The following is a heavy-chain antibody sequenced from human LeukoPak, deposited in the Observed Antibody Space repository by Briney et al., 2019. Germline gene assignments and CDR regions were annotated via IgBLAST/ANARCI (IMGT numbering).Heavy chain of an antibody. J-gene: IGHJ4*02. D-gene: IGHD6-19*01. CDR2: INPNSGGT. CDR1: GYTFTGYY. V-gene: IGHV1-2*02. CDR3: ATFGSSGWRYPFDY. Sequence: ASVKVSCKASGYTFTGYYMHWVRQAPGQGLEWMGWINPNSGGTNYAQKFQGRVTMTRDTSISTAYMELSRLRSDDTAVYYCATFGSSGWRYPFDYWGQGTLVTVSS.